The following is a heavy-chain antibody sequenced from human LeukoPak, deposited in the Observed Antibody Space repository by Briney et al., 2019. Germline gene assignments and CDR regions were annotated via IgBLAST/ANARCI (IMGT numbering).Heavy chain of an antibody. CDR1: GGSISSGSYY. CDR3: AREYSSGWYALDP. D-gene: IGHD6-19*01. CDR2: IYTSGST. Sequence: SETLSLTCTVYGGSISSGSYYWSWIRQPAGKGLEWIGRIYTSGSTNYNPSLKSRVTISVDTSKNQFSLRLSSVTAADTAVYYCAREYSSGWYALDPWGQGTLVTVSS. J-gene: IGHJ5*02. V-gene: IGHV4-61*02.